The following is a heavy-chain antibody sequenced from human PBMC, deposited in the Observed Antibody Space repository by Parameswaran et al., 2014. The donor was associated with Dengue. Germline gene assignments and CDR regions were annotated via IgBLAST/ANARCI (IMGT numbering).Heavy chain of an antibody. V-gene: IGHV4-34*01. CDR3: ARTPRYTIVVVPRVNAFDI. Sequence: VRQAPGKGLEWIGEINHSGSTNYNPSLKSRVTISVDTSKNQFSLKLSSVTAADTAVYYCARTPRYTIVVVPRVNAFDIWGQGTMVTVSS. CDR2: INHSGST. J-gene: IGHJ3*02. D-gene: IGHD2-2*01.